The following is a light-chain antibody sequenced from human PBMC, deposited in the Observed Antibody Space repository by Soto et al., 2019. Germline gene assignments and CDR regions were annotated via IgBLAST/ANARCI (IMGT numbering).Light chain of an antibody. Sequence: QSVLTQPPSVSGAPGQRVTLSCTGSSSNIGAGYDVHWYQQLPGTAPKLLIYGNSNRPSGVPDRFSGSKSGTSASLAITGLQAEDEADYRCQSYDSSLSGVVFGGGTKLTVL. V-gene: IGLV1-40*01. J-gene: IGLJ2*01. CDR1: SSNIGAGYD. CDR2: GNS. CDR3: QSYDSSLSGVV.